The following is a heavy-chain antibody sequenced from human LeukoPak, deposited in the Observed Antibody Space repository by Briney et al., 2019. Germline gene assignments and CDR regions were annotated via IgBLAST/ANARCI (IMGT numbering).Heavy chain of an antibody. V-gene: IGHV3-20*04. CDR2: INWNGGST. Sequence: GGSLRLPCAASGFTFDDYGMSWVRQAPGKGLEWVSGINWNGGSTGYADSVKGRFTISRDNAKNSLYLQMNSLRAEDTALYYCAKDRGYSYGYPTFDYWGQGTLVIVSS. CDR3: AKDRGYSYGYPTFDY. CDR1: GFTFDDYG. D-gene: IGHD5-18*01. J-gene: IGHJ4*02.